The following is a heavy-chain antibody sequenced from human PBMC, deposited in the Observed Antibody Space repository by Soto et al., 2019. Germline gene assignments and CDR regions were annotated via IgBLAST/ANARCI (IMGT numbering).Heavy chain of an antibody. J-gene: IGHJ3*02. CDR1: GGSISSSSYY. CDR3: ARQGSGSYNAFDI. CDR2: IYYSGST. Sequence: QLQLQESGPGLVKPSETLSLTCTVSGGSISSSSYYWGWIRQPPGKGLEWIGTIYYSGSTYYNPSIKSRVTIYVDTSKNQFSLKLSSVTAADTAVYYCARQGSGSYNAFDIWGQGTVVTVSS. D-gene: IGHD1-26*01. V-gene: IGHV4-39*01.